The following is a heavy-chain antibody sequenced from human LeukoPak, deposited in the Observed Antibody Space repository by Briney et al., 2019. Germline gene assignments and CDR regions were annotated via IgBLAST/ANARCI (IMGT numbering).Heavy chain of an antibody. Sequence: ASVKVSCKASGYTFTGYYMHWVRQAPGQGLEWMGWINPNSGGTNYAQKFQGRVTMTRDTSISTAYMELSRLRSDDTAVYYCARVPISSCWSSGQSYYFDYWGQGTLVTVSS. V-gene: IGHV1-2*02. CDR3: ARVPISSCWSSGQSYYFDY. CDR1: GYTFTGYY. CDR2: INPNSGGT. D-gene: IGHD6-19*01. J-gene: IGHJ4*02.